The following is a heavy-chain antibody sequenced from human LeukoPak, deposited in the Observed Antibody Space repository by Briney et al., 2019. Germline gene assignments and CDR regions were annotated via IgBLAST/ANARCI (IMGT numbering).Heavy chain of an antibody. CDR3: ARSPATVVTRPYYFDY. CDR1: GGSISSYY. J-gene: IGHJ4*02. D-gene: IGHD4-23*01. V-gene: IGHV4-59*01. CDR2: IYYSGST. Sequence: SETLSLTCTVSGGSISSYYWSWIRQPPGKGLEWIGYIYYSGSTNYNPSLKSRVTISIDTSKNQFSLKLSSVTAADTAVYYCARSPATVVTRPYYFDYWGQGTLVTVSS.